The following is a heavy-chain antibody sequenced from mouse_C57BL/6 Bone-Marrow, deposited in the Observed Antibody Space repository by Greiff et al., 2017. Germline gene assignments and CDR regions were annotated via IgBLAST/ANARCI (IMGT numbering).Heavy chain of an antibody. Sequence: QVQLQQSGPELVKPGASVKISCKASGYTFTDYYINWVKQRPGQGLEWIGWIFPGSGSTYYNEKFKGKATLTVDKSSSTAYMLLSSLTSEDSAVYFCARGGGWLLPYYYAMDYWGQGTSVTVSS. CDR1: GYTFTDYY. V-gene: IGHV1-75*01. D-gene: IGHD2-3*01. CDR3: ARGGGWLLPYYYAMDY. J-gene: IGHJ4*01. CDR2: IFPGSGST.